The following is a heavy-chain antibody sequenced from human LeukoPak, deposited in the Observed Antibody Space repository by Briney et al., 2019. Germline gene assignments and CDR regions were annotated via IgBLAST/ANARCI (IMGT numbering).Heavy chain of an antibody. CDR1: GFTFSSYG. V-gene: IGHV3-30*02. Sequence: PGGSLRLSCAASGFTFSSYGMHWVRQAPGKGLEWVAFIRYDGSNKYYADSVKGRSTISRDNSKNTLYLQMNSLRAEDTAVYYCAKLITMVRGVIHDYWGQGTLVTVSS. CDR2: IRYDGSNK. J-gene: IGHJ4*02. CDR3: AKLITMVRGVIHDY. D-gene: IGHD3-10*01.